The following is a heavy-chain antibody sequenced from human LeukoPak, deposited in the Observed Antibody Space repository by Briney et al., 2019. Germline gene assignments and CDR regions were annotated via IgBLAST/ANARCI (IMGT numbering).Heavy chain of an antibody. CDR1: GFSFSSYW. CDR2: IKEDGSEK. Sequence: TGGSLRLSCVASGFSFSSYWMSWVRQAPGKGLEWVANIKEDGSEKKYVDSVKGRFTISRDNAKKSLYLQMNRLRAEDTAVYFCARADTSDILTGYSDYWGQGTLVTVSS. V-gene: IGHV3-7*04. D-gene: IGHD3-9*01. J-gene: IGHJ4*02. CDR3: ARADTSDILTGYSDY.